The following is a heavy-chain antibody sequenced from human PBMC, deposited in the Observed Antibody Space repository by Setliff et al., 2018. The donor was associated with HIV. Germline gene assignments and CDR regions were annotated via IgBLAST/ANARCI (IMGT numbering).Heavy chain of an antibody. CDR1: GFTFSTYS. V-gene: IGHV3-23*01. CDR2: IGGAYDGNT. J-gene: IGHJ3*02. Sequence: GGSLRLSCAASGFTFSTYSMVWVRQAPGKGLEWVSGIGGAYDGNTYHADSVKGRFTISRDNSKNTLYLQMNSLRAEDTAVYYCAKDPSITMTIVIITPSFDIWGQGTMVTVSS. CDR3: AKDPSITMTIVIITPSFDI. D-gene: IGHD3-22*01.